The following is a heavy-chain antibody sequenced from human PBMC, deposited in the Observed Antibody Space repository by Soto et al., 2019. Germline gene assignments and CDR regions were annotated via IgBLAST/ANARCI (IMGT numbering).Heavy chain of an antibody. V-gene: IGHV4-39*01. CDR2: IYYSGST. J-gene: IGHJ4*02. CDR1: GGSISSSSYY. Sequence: SETLSLTCTVSGGSISSSSYYWGWIRQPPGKGLEWIGSIYYSGSTYYNPSLKSRVTISVDTSKNQFSLKLSSVTAADTAVYYCARLSYGDSQVGYFDYWGQGTLVTVSS. D-gene: IGHD4-17*01. CDR3: ARLSYGDSQVGYFDY.